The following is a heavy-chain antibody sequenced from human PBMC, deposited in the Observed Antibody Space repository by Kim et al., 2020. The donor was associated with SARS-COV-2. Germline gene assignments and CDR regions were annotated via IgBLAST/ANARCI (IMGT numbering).Heavy chain of an antibody. D-gene: IGHD2-8*02. J-gene: IGHJ6*01. CDR3: ARSRAGVVPSPVLGLGPYYHYSAMDV. CDR2: INHSGST. Sequence: SETLSLTCAVYGGSFSDYTWTWIRQPTGKGLEWIGEINHSGSTNLSPSLKSRITISVDTSKRQFSLRLKSMTATDAAVYFCARSRAGVVPSPVLGLGPYYHYSAMDVWGRGTPIAVSS. V-gene: IGHV4-34*01. CDR1: GGSFSDYT.